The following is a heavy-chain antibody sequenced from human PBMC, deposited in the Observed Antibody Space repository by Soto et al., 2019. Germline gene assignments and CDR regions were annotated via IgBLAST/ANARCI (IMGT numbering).Heavy chain of an antibody. CDR2: ISYDGSNK. CDR1: GFTFSSYA. CDR3: ARDSGGGFDY. J-gene: IGHJ4*02. V-gene: IGHV3-30-3*01. D-gene: IGHD1-26*01. Sequence: QVQLVESGGGVVQPGRSLRLSCAASGFTFSSYAMHWVRQAPGKGLEWVAVISYDGSNKYYADSVKGRFTISRDNSKNTLYLQMNSLRAEDTAVYYCARDSGGGFDYWGQGTLVTVSS.